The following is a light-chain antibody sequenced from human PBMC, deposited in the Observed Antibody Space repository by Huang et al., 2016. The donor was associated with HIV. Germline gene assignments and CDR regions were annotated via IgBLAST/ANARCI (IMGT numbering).Light chain of an antibody. CDR2: WAS. CDR3: QQYYSTPLT. V-gene: IGKV4-1*01. Sequence: DIVMTQSPDSLAVSLGERATINCKSSQSVLYSSNNKNYLAWYQQKPSQPPKLLIYWASTRESGVPDRFSGSGSGTDFTRTISSLQAEDVAVYYCQQYYSTPLTFGGGTKVEIK. CDR1: QSVLYSSNNKNY. J-gene: IGKJ4*01.